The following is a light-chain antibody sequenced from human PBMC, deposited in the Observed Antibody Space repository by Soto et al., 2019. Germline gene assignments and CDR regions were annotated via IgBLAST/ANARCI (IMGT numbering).Light chain of an antibody. J-gene: IGLJ2*01. CDR3: QVWDSRTDVV. V-gene: IGLV3-1*01. CDR2: QDS. CDR1: KLGDKY. Sequence: SYELTQPPSVSVSPGQTASITCSGGKLGDKYGCWYQQKPGQSPVLVIYQDSKRLSGIPARFSGSNSGNTATLTNSGTQAMCEADYYRQVWDSRTDVVFGGGTKVTVL.